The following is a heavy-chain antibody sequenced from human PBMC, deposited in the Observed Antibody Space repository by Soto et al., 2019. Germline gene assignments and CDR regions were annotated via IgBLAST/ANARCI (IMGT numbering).Heavy chain of an antibody. CDR2: IYYSGST. V-gene: IGHV4-39*01. D-gene: IGHD6-6*01. Sequence: PSETLSLTLTVSGGSIRSSSYYLGWIRQPPGEGLEWIGSIYYSGSTYYNPSLKSRVTISVDTSKNQFSLKLSSVTAADTAVYYCARHIPIIAARGYYYGMDVWGQGTTVTVSS. CDR3: ARHIPIIAARGYYYGMDV. J-gene: IGHJ6*02. CDR1: GGSIRSSSYY.